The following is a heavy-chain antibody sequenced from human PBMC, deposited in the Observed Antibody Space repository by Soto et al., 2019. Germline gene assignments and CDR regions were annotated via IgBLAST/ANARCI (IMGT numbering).Heavy chain of an antibody. J-gene: IGHJ6*02. CDR3: ARDPGGSTWFVGVYYFFGMDV. V-gene: IGHV3-48*02. D-gene: IGHD6-13*01. CDR1: GFIFSDYT. CDR2: ISSSGGAI. Sequence: GGSLRLSCAASGFIFSDYTMTLVRQAPGRGLEFVSHISSSGGAIFYAESVKGRFTVSRDNAKNSLYLQMNSLRDEDTAVYFCARDPGGSTWFVGVYYFFGMDVWGQGTAVTVSS.